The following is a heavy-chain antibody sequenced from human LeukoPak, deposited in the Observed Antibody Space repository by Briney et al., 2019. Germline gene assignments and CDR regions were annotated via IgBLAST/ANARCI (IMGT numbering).Heavy chain of an antibody. J-gene: IGHJ4*02. V-gene: IGHV5-51*01. CDR2: IYPGDSDT. Sequence: GESLKISCKGSGYSFTSYWIGWVRQMPGNGLEWMVIIYPGDSDTRYSPSFQGQVTISADKSISTAYLQWSSLKASDTAMYYCASMIGLGEVSPYFDYWGQGSLVTVSS. CDR1: GYSFTSYW. CDR3: ASMIGLGEVSPYFDY. D-gene: IGHD3-16*02.